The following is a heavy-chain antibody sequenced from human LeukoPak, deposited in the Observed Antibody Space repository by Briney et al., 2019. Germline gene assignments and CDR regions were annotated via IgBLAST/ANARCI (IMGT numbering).Heavy chain of an antibody. J-gene: IGHJ6*02. Sequence: SETLSLTCAVYGESFSGYYWSWIRQPPGKGLEWIGEINHSGSTNYNPSLKSRVTMSADTSKNQFSLKLSSVTAADTAVYYCARGRIKLQLRGYYNAMDVWGQGTTVTVSS. CDR1: GESFSGYY. CDR2: INHSGST. D-gene: IGHD5-18*01. CDR3: ARGRIKLQLRGYYNAMDV. V-gene: IGHV4-34*01.